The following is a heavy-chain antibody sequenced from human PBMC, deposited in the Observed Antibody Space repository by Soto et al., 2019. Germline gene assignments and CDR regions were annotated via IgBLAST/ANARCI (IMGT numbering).Heavy chain of an antibody. J-gene: IGHJ6*03. D-gene: IGHD6-19*01. CDR2: ISSSSSTI. CDR1: GFTFSSYS. CDR3: ARGGGTGYSSGWSKTRPYMDV. Sequence: GGSLRLSCAASGFTFSSYSMNWVRQAPGKGLEWVSYISSSSSTIYYADSVKGRFTISRDNAKNSLYLQMNSLRAEDTAVYYCARGGGTGYSSGWSKTRPYMDVWGKGTTVTVSS. V-gene: IGHV3-48*01.